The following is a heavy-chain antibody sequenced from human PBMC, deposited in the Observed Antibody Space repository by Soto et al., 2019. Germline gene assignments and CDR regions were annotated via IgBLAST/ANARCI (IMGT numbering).Heavy chain of an antibody. CDR3: ARDLGIGYCSSTSCYYYYYMDV. CDR2: INAGNGNT. D-gene: IGHD2-2*01. J-gene: IGHJ6*03. V-gene: IGHV1-3*01. CDR1: GYTFTSYA. Sequence: QVQLVQSGAEVKKPGASVKVSCKASGYTFTSYAMHWVRQAPGQRLEWMGWINAGNGNTKYSQKFQGRVTITRDTSARTAYMELSSLRSEDTAVYYCARDLGIGYCSSTSCYYYYYMDVWGKGTTVTVSS.